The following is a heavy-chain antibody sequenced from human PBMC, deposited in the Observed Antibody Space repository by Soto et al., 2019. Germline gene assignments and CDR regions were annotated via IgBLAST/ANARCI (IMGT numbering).Heavy chain of an antibody. Sequence: QVQLVESGGGVVQPGRSLRLSCAVSGFSFSACAMHWVRQAPGKGLESVAVISHDGNSKDYADSVKGRFTISRDNSENTLYLQMNSLRREDTAVYYCAKSAHDHYFEWLSPYYWGQGIVVTVSS. CDR3: AKSAHDHYFEWLSPYY. CDR1: GFSFSACA. CDR2: ISHDGNSK. D-gene: IGHD3-9*01. V-gene: IGHV3-30*18. J-gene: IGHJ4*02.